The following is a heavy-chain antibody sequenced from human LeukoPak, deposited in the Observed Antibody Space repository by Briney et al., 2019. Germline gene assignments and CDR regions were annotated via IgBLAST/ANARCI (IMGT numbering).Heavy chain of an antibody. V-gene: IGHV3-49*04. CDR2: IRSTIYGGTT. CDR1: GFNFGDFA. Sequence: PGGSLRLSCTVSGFNFGDFAMSWVRQAPGKGLEWLGFIRSTIYGGTTDYAASVKGRFTISRDDSKSIAYLQMNSLKTEDTAMYYCTRDYPASFDVWGQRTLVTVSS. CDR3: TRDYPASFDV. J-gene: IGHJ3*01.